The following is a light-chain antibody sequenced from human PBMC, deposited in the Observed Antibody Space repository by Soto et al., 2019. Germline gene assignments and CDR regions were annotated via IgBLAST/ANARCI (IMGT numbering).Light chain of an antibody. CDR2: SAS. CDR3: QQYAGSPRT. J-gene: IGKJ1*01. Sequence: EIVMTQSPATLSVSPGERATLSCRASQSVGSDLAWYQQKSGQAPRLLIYSASRRATGIPDRFTGSGSGTDFTLTINRVEPEDFAVYFCQQYAGSPRTFGQGTMVDIK. V-gene: IGKV3-20*01. CDR1: QSVGSD.